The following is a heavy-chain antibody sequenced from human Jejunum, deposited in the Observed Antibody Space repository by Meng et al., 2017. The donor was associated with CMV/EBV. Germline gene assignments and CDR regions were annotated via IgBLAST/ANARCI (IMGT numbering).Heavy chain of an antibody. V-gene: IGHV3-7*01. D-gene: IGHD7-27*01. CDR1: TLSNYW. J-gene: IGHJ4*02. Sequence: TLSNYWMSWVRQAPGKGLEWVANIKQDGSQKYYVDAVKGRFTISRDNTKNSLYLQMNSLRAEDSAVYYCTRDLNWGNSSPYYFAYWGQGTLVTVSS. CDR2: IKQDGSQK. CDR3: TRDLNWGNSSPYYFAY.